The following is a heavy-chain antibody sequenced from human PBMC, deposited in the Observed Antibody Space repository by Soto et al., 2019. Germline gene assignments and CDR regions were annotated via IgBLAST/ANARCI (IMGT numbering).Heavy chain of an antibody. V-gene: IGHV1-69*01. D-gene: IGHD2-15*01. Sequence: QVQLVQSGAEVKKPGSSVKVSCKASGGTFSSYAISWVRQAPGQGLEWMRGIIPIFGTANYAQKFQGRVTITADESTSTAYMELSSLRSEDTAVYYCARGNPLGYCSGGSCYSVNYWGQGTLVTVSS. CDR1: GGTFSSYA. CDR3: ARGNPLGYCSGGSCYSVNY. J-gene: IGHJ4*02. CDR2: IIPIFGTA.